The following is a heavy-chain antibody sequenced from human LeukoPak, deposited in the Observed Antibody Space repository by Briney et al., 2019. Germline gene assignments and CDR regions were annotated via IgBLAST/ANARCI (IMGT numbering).Heavy chain of an antibody. J-gene: IGHJ4*02. Sequence: PGGSLRLSCEASGFMFSGSPMHWVRQASGKGLEWVGHIRSKANNYATIYAASVEGRFTISRDDSKNTAYLQMNSLKTEDTAVYYCARPSQYGSGTDYYFDSWGRGTLVTVSS. CDR2: IRSKANNYAT. CDR1: GFMFSGSP. V-gene: IGHV3-73*01. D-gene: IGHD3-10*01. CDR3: ARPSQYGSGTDYYFDS.